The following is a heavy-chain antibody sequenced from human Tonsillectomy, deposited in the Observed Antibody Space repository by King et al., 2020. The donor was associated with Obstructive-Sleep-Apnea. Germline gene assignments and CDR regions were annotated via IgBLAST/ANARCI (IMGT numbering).Heavy chain of an antibody. CDR2: LNAVNGNT. J-gene: IGHJ4*02. CDR3: ARALLHYDILTGYYSEGGYFDY. D-gene: IGHD3-9*01. Sequence: QLVQSGADVKKPGSSVKVSCKSSGYTFTSYALYWVRHDPGQRLEWMGWLNAVNGNTKYSQKYQGIVTTTRDKSARTAYMELSSLRSEDTAVYYCARALLHYDILTGYYSEGGYFDYWGQGTLVTVSS. V-gene: IGHV1-3*01. CDR1: GYTFTSYA.